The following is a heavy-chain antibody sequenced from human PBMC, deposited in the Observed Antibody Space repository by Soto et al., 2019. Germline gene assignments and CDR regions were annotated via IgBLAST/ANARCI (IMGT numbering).Heavy chain of an antibody. CDR1: GGTFSNDI. Sequence: QVQLVQSGAEVKKPASSVKVSCKTSGGTFSNDIITWVRQAPGQVLERMGRIIPLLDIAHYAQNFQARATITAYQSTSSGYMELHSVRSEDTAVYYRARDSPIGSTFSGYDAIDYWGQGTLVTVSS. J-gene: IGHJ4*02. V-gene: IGHV1-69*08. CDR3: ARDSPIGSTFSGYDAIDY. D-gene: IGHD5-12*01. CDR2: IIPLLDIA.